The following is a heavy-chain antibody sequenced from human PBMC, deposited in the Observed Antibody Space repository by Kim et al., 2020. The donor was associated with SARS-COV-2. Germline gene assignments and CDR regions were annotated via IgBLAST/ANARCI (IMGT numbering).Heavy chain of an antibody. J-gene: IGHJ4*02. CDR2: IYYSGST. CDR3: ARAYYDSSGYPPPHYYFDY. CDR1: GGSISSYY. D-gene: IGHD3-22*01. V-gene: IGHV4-59*13. Sequence: SETLSLTCTVSGGSISSYYWSWIRQPPGKGLEWIGYIYYSGSTNYNPSLKSRVTISVDTSKNQFSLKLSSVTAADTAVYYCARAYYDSSGYPPPHYYFDYWGQGTLVTVSS.